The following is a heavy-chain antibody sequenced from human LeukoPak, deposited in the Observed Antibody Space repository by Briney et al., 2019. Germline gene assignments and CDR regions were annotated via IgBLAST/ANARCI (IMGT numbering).Heavy chain of an antibody. V-gene: IGHV1-69*13. D-gene: IGHD3-22*01. Sequence: SVKVSCKASGGTFSSYAISWVRQAPGQGLEWMGGIIPIFGTANYAQKFQGRVTITADESTSIAYMELSSLRSEDTAVYYCARSPSPVIVVVRFNWFDPWGQGTLVTVSS. J-gene: IGHJ5*02. CDR3: ARSPSPVIVVVRFNWFDP. CDR2: IIPIFGTA. CDR1: GGTFSSYA.